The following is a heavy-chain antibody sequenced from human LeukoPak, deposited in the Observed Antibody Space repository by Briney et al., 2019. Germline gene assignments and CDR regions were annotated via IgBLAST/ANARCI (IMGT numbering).Heavy chain of an antibody. J-gene: IGHJ5*02. Sequence: PGGSLRLSCAASGFTFSSYDMHWVRQAPEKGLEWVALILYDGSNKNYADSVNGRSTISRDNSKNTLYLQMNSLRAEDTAVYYCAKDQYSGDYVAVNWFDPWGQGTLVTVSS. CDR1: GFTFSSYD. D-gene: IGHD4-17*01. CDR3: AKDQYSGDYVAVNWFDP. V-gene: IGHV3-30*18. CDR2: ILYDGSNK.